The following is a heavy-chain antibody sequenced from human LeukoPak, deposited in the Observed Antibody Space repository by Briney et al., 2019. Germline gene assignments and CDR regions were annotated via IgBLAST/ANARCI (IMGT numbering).Heavy chain of an antibody. V-gene: IGHV3-23*01. CDR3: VRDIKSRYLDF. Sequence: GGSLRLSCAASGFTFSSYAMSWVRQAPGKGLEWVSSISGNGGGTYSADAVEGRFTISSYNSKNTLYLQMNSLRAEDTAVYYCVRDIKSRYLDFWGQGTLVIVSS. D-gene: IGHD1-14*01. J-gene: IGHJ4*02. CDR1: GFTFSSYA. CDR2: ISGNGGGT.